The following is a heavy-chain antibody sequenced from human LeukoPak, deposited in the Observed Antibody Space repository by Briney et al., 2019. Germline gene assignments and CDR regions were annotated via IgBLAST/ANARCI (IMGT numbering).Heavy chain of an antibody. J-gene: IGHJ5*02. V-gene: IGHV3-23*01. CDR1: GFTFNNYT. D-gene: IGHD4-17*01. CDR2: ISGSGGST. CDR3: AKPIATSVNWFDP. Sequence: GGSLRLSCAASGFTFNNYTMSWVRQAPGKGLEWVSAISGSGGSTYYADSVKGRFTISRDNSKNTLSLQMNSLRAEDTAVYYCAKPIATSVNWFDPWGQGTLVTVSS.